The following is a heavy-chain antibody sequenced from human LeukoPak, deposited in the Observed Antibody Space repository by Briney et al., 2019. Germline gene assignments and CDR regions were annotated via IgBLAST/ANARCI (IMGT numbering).Heavy chain of an antibody. D-gene: IGHD1-26*01. J-gene: IGHJ4*02. Sequence: GRSLRLSCAASGFTFSSYAMHWVRQAPGKGLEWVAVISYDGSNKYYADSVKGRFTISRDNSKNTLYLQMNSLRAEDTAVYYCARGGGELRLFDYWGQGTLATVSS. CDR1: GFTFSSYA. CDR2: ISYDGSNK. CDR3: ARGGGELRLFDY. V-gene: IGHV3-30-3*01.